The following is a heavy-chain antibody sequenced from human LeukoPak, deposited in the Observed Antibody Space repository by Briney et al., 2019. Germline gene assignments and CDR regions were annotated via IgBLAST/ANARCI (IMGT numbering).Heavy chain of an antibody. CDR3: AKDRRYEPPRSVTTTYYFDY. D-gene: IGHD5-12*01. J-gene: IGHJ4*02. V-gene: IGHV3-30*02. CDR2: IRYDGSNK. CDR1: GFTFSDYY. Sequence: GGSLRLSCAASGFTFSDYYMTWIRQAPGKGLEWVAFIRYDGSNKYYADSVKGRFTISRDNSKNTLYLQMNSLRSEDTAVYYCAKDRRYEPPRSVTTTYYFDYWGQGTLVTVSS.